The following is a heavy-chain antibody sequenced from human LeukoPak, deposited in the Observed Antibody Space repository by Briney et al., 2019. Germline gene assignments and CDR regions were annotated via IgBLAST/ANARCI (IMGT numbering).Heavy chain of an antibody. D-gene: IGHD3-22*01. CDR2: IYHSGST. CDR3: ARVPYYDSSGYSTFDFDY. Sequence: SETLSLTCTVSGGSISSGGYYWSWIRQHPGKGLEWIGEIYHSGSTNYNPSLKSRVTISVDTSKNQFSLKLSSVTAADTAVYYCARVPYYDSSGYSTFDFDYWGQGTLVTVSS. V-gene: IGHV4-31*03. J-gene: IGHJ4*02. CDR1: GGSISSGGYY.